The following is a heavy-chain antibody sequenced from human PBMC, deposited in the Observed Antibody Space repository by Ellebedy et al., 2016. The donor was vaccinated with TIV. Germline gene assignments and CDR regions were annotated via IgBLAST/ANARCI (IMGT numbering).Heavy chain of an antibody. Sequence: AASVKVSCKASGGTFNSYAIRWVRQAPGQGLEWLGGIIPIFGTADYAQKFQGRVTITAADSTNTVYMELSSLRSEDTAVYYCAIMGATMPSWGQGTLVTVSS. V-gene: IGHV1-69*13. J-gene: IGHJ4*02. D-gene: IGHD5-24*01. CDR1: GGTFNSYA. CDR2: IIPIFGTA. CDR3: AIMGATMPS.